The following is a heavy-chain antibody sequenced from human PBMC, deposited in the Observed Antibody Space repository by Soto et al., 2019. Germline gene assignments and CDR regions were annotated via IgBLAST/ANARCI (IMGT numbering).Heavy chain of an antibody. J-gene: IGHJ3*02. Sequence: LRLSCAASGFTFSGYWMNWVRQAPLKGLEWVANIKQDGTEKNYVDSVKGRFTISRDNARNSLYLQMDSLRAEDTAVYFCARGDTPMITGMDSFDIWGQGTMVTVSS. V-gene: IGHV3-7*01. CDR3: ARGDTPMITGMDSFDI. CDR2: IKQDGTEK. D-gene: IGHD5-18*01. CDR1: GFTFSGYW.